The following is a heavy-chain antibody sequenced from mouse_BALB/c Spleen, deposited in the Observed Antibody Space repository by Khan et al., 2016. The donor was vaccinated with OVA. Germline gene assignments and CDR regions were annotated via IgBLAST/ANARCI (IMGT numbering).Heavy chain of an antibody. V-gene: IGHV1-4*01. CDR1: GYTFTSYT. D-gene: IGHD2-14*01. CDR3: ARDGGYYRNDGWFAY. Sequence: VQLQQSGAELARPGASVKMSCKASGYTFTSYTIHWIKQRPGQGLEWIGYINPSSGYTNYNQKFKDKATLTADKSSTTAYMQLRSLTSDDSAVYYWARDGGYYRNDGWFAYWCHGTLVTVSA. CDR2: INPSSGYT. J-gene: IGHJ3*01.